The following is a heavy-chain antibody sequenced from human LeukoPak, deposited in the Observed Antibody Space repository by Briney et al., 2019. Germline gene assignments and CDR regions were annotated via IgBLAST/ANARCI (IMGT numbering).Heavy chain of an antibody. Sequence: GGSLRLSCAASGFTFSSYSMNWVRQAPGKGLEWVSSTSSSSSYIYYADSVKGRFTISRDNAKNSLYLQMNSLRAEDTAVYYCARGPLTPRGYYYYMDVWGKGTTVTVSS. D-gene: IGHD3-10*01. CDR2: TSSSSSYI. J-gene: IGHJ6*03. CDR1: GFTFSSYS. CDR3: ARGPLTPRGYYYYMDV. V-gene: IGHV3-21*01.